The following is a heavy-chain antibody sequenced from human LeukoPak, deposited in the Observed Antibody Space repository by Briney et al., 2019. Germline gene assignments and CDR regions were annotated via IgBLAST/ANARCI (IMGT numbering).Heavy chain of an antibody. Sequence: SETLSLTCTVSGGSISSYYWNWIRQPPGKGLEWIGYIYYSGSTNYNPSLKSRVTISVDTSKNQFSLRLSSVTAADTAVYYCAREDSGSYYNYYYFYMDVWGKGTTVTISS. V-gene: IGHV4-59*01. CDR2: IYYSGST. CDR1: GGSISSYY. D-gene: IGHD3-10*01. J-gene: IGHJ6*03. CDR3: AREDSGSYYNYYYFYMDV.